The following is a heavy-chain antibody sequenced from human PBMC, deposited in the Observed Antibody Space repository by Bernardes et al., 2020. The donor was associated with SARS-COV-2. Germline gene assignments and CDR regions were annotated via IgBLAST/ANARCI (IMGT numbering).Heavy chain of an antibody. D-gene: IGHD4-4*01. CDR1: GYSISRGYF. V-gene: IGHV4-38-2*01. J-gene: IGHJ4*02. Sequence: SETLSLTCAVSGYSISRGYFWGWIRQPPGKGLEWIATIFHSGSTYYNPSLNSRGTISVDLSKNRFSLGVTSVTAADTAVYYCARIQHDFSYVDSWGQGTLVTVSS. CDR2: IFHSGST. CDR3: ARIQHDFSYVDS.